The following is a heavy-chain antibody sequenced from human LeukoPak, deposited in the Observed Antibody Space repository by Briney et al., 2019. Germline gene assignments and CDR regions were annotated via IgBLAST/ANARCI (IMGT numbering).Heavy chain of an antibody. CDR1: GFTFSSYG. J-gene: IGHJ4*02. CDR3: AREGPRQQLGLDY. Sequence: PGGSLRLSCAASGFTFSSYGMHWVRQAPGKGLEWVAVIWYDGSNKYYADSVKGRFIISRDNSKNTLYLQMNSLRAEDTAVYYCAREGPRQQLGLDYWGQGTLVTVSS. CDR2: IWYDGSNK. D-gene: IGHD6-13*01. V-gene: IGHV3-33*01.